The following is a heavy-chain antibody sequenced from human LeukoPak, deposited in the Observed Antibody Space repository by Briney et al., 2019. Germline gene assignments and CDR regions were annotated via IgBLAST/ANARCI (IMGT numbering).Heavy chain of an antibody. V-gene: IGHV1-8*01. D-gene: IGHD6-13*01. Sequence: ASVKVSCKASGYTFTSYDINWVRQATGQGLEWMGWMNPNSGNTGYAQKFQGRVTMTRNTSISTAYMEPSSLRSEDTAVYYCASGWRSSLGNWFDPWGQGTLVTVSS. CDR3: ASGWRSSLGNWFDP. CDR2: MNPNSGNT. CDR1: GYTFTSYD. J-gene: IGHJ5*02.